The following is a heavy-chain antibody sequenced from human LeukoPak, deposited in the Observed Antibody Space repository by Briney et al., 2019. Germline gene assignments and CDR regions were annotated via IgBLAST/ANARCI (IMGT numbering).Heavy chain of an antibody. Sequence: SHTLSLTCTVSGGSLSSGSYYRGWIRPPPGKGLEWIGRIYTSGSTHYNPSLKSRVTISVDTSKNQFSLKLSSVTAADTAVYYCARDLLRAFDYWGQGTLVTVSS. J-gene: IGHJ4*02. CDR1: GGSLSSGSYY. CDR3: ARDLLRAFDY. V-gene: IGHV4-61*02. CDR2: IYTSGST. D-gene: IGHD1-26*01.